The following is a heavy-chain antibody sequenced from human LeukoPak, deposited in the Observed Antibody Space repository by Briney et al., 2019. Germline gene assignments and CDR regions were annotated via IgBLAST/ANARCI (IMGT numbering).Heavy chain of an antibody. Sequence: SETLSLTCAVYGGSFSGYYWSWIRQPPGQGLEWIGEINHSGSTNYNPSLESRVTISVDTSKNQFSLKLSSVTAADTAVYYCARRRITMVRGKLNWFDPRGQGTLVTVSS. CDR2: INHSGST. J-gene: IGHJ5*02. V-gene: IGHV4-34*01. CDR3: ARRRITMVRGKLNWFDP. D-gene: IGHD3-10*01. CDR1: GGSFSGYY.